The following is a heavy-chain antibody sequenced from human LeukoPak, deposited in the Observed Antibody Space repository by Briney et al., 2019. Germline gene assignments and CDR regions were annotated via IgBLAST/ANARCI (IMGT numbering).Heavy chain of an antibody. CDR3: ARDSGSGWYGIDY. D-gene: IGHD6-19*01. CDR2: INPNSGGT. Sequence: ASVKVSCKASGYTFTSYGISWVRQAPGQGLEWMGWINPNSGGTNYAQKFQGRVTMTRDTSISTAYMELTRLRSDDTAVYYCARDSGSGWYGIDYWGQGTLVTVSS. CDR1: GYTFTSYG. J-gene: IGHJ4*02. V-gene: IGHV1-2*02.